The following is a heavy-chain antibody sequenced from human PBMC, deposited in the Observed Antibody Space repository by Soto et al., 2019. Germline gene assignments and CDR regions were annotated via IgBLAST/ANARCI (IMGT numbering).Heavy chain of an antibody. J-gene: IGHJ4*02. Sequence: QVQLVQSGAEVKKPGSSVKVSCKASGGTFSSYTISWVRQAPGQGLEWMGRIIPILGIANYAQKFQGRVTITADKSTSTAYMGLSSLRSEDTAVYYCARARRGYSYGRIDYWGQGTLVTVSS. CDR1: GGTFSSYT. CDR2: IIPILGIA. D-gene: IGHD5-18*01. CDR3: ARARRGYSYGRIDY. V-gene: IGHV1-69*02.